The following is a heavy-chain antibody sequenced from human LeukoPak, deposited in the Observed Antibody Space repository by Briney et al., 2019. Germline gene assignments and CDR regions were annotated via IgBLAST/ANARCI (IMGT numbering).Heavy chain of an antibody. CDR2: INHSGST. CDR1: GGSFSGYY. D-gene: IGHD3-9*01. V-gene: IGHV4-34*01. CDR3: GRGGTELRYFDWAQYYFDY. Sequence: SETLSLTCAVYGGSFSGYYWSWIRQPPGKGLEWIGEINHSGSTNYNPSLKSRVTISVDTSKNQFSLKLSSVTAADTAVYYCGRGGTELRYFDWAQYYFDYWGQGTLVTVSS. J-gene: IGHJ4*02.